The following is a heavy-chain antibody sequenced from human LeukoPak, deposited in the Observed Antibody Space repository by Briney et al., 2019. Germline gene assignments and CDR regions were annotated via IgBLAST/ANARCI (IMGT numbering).Heavy chain of an antibody. Sequence: NPGGSLRLSCAASGFTFSSYSMNWVRQAPGKGLEWVSSISSSSSYIYYADSVKGRFTISRDNAKNSLYLQMNSLRAEDTAVYYCARGALDYDFWSGYYPPDYWGQGTLVTVSS. D-gene: IGHD3-3*01. V-gene: IGHV3-21*01. J-gene: IGHJ4*02. CDR1: GFTFSSYS. CDR3: ARGALDYDFWSGYYPPDY. CDR2: ISSSSSYI.